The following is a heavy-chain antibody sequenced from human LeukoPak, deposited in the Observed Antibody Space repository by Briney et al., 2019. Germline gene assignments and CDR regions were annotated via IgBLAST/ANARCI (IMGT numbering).Heavy chain of an antibody. CDR1: GGSISSYY. CDR2: IYYSGST. V-gene: IGHV4-59*01. Sequence: SSETLSLTCTVSGGSISSYYWSWIRQPPGKGLEWMGYIYYSGSTNYNPSLKSRVTISVDTSKNQFSLKLSSVTAADTAVYYCARADASMLQLYWGQGTLVTVSS. J-gene: IGHJ4*02. CDR3: ARADASMLQLY. D-gene: IGHD2/OR15-2a*01.